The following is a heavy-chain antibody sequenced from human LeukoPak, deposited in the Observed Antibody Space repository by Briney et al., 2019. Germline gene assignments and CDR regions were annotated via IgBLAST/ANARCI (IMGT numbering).Heavy chain of an antibody. V-gene: IGHV4-34*01. J-gene: IGHJ6*03. CDR1: GGSFSGYK. Sequence: SETLSLTCDVYGGSFSGYKWNWIRQPPGKGLEWIGKINHSGSTNYNPSLKSRVTISVDTSKNQFSLKLSSVTAADTAVYYCARGWGVGYYYMDVWGKGTTVTVSS. D-gene: IGHD7-27*01. CDR2: INHSGST. CDR3: ARGWGVGYYYMDV.